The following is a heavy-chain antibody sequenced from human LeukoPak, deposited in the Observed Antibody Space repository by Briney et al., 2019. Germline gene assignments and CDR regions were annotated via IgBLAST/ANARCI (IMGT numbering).Heavy chain of an antibody. CDR1: GYTFTSYG. CDR3: ARDGYGIYSCYF. Sequence: GASVKVSCKASGYTFTSYGISWVRQAPGQGLEWMGWISPYNDNATKAQKFQRRVTMTTATSTSTAYMEIRGLGSDDAAYYYGARDGYGIYSCYFGGQG. J-gene: IGHJ4*02. CDR2: ISPYNDNA. D-gene: IGHD2-15*01. V-gene: IGHV1-18*01.